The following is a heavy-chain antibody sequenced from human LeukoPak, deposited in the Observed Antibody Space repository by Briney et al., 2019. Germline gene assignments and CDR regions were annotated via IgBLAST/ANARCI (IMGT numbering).Heavy chain of an antibody. CDR3: ANEKGQGTFIDY. V-gene: IGHV3-23*01. D-gene: IGHD2/OR15-2a*01. J-gene: IGHJ4*02. CDR2: ISGSGGST. CDR1: GFTFSSYA. Sequence: PGGSLRLSCAASGFTFSSYAMSWVRQAPGKGLEWVSAISGSGGSTHHADPVKGRFTISRDNSKSTLYLQMNRLRVEDTAVYYCANEKGQGTFIDYWGQGTLVTVSS.